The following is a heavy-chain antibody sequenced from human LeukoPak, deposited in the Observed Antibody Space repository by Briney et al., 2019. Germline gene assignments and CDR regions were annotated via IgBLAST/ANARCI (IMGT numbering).Heavy chain of an antibody. CDR2: ISSSSGYI. V-gene: IGHV3-21*01. J-gene: IGHJ5*02. D-gene: IGHD1-26*01. CDR3: ARDRSSQNSGSYGGALWFDP. Sequence: PGGSLRLSCAASGFTFSGYNMNWVRLAPGKGLEWVSSISSSSGYIYYADSVKGRFTISRDNAKNSLYLQMNSLRAEDTAVYYCARDRSSQNSGSYGGALWFDPWGQGTLVTVSS. CDR1: GFTFSGYN.